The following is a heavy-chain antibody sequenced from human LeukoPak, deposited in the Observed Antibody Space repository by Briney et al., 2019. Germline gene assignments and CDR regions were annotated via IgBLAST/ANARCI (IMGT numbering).Heavy chain of an antibody. CDR1: GFTFSSYS. V-gene: IGHV3-21*01. J-gene: IGHJ3*02. Sequence: PGGSLRLSCAASGFTFSSYSINWVRQAPGKGLEWVSSISSSSSYIYYADSVKGRFTISRDNAKNSLYLQMNSLRAEDTAVYYCARVYCSGGSCLDAFDIWGQGTMVTVSS. CDR2: ISSSSSYI. D-gene: IGHD2-15*01. CDR3: ARVYCSGGSCLDAFDI.